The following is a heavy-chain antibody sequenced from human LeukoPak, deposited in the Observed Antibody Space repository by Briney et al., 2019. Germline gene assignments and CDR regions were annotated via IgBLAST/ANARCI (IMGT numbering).Heavy chain of an antibody. CDR2: ISGTSNTI. Sequence: GGSLRLSCAASGFXLSSYTMTWVRQAPGKGLEWISYISGTSNTIYYADSVKGRFTISRDNAKNSLDLQMNSLRAEDTAVYYCARVDSYNNGWLDFWGQGTLVTVSA. J-gene: IGHJ4*02. D-gene: IGHD6-19*01. V-gene: IGHV3-48*04. CDR1: GFXLSSYT. CDR3: ARVDSYNNGWLDF.